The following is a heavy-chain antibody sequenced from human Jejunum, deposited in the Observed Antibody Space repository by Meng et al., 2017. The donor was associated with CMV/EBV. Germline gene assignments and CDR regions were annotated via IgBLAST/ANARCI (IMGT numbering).Heavy chain of an antibody. J-gene: IGHJ4*02. V-gene: IGHV1-18*01. CDR1: CYTFTSYG. D-gene: IGHD1-26*01. CDR3: ARDSVGATTAGY. Sequence: ASCYTFTSYGISWVRQAPGQGLEWMGWISAYNGNTNYAQKLQGRVTMTTDTSTSTAYMELRSLRSDDTAVYYCARDSVGATTAGYWGQGTLVTVSS. CDR2: ISAYNGNT.